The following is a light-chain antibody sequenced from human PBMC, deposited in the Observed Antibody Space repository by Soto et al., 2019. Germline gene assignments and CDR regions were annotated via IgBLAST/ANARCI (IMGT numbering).Light chain of an antibody. CDR2: DAS. Sequence: DIQMTQSPSTLSASVGDRVTITCRASQSISSWLAWYQQKPGKAPKLLIYDASSLESGVPSRFSGSGSGTDFTLTISSLQPEDFATYYCQQYNSPITFGHGTRLEIK. CDR3: QQYNSPIT. J-gene: IGKJ5*01. CDR1: QSISSW. V-gene: IGKV1-5*01.